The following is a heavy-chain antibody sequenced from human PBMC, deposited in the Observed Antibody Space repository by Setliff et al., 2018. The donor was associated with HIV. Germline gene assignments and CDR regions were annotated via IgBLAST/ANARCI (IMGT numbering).Heavy chain of an antibody. CDR1: GFTFSDYA. V-gene: IGHV3-23*01. CDR3: AKMHTAMDPDTFDI. J-gene: IGHJ3*02. D-gene: IGHD5-18*01. CDR2: VGASGVNT. Sequence: GESLKISCATSGFTFSDYAMIWVRQTPGKGLEWVSTVGASGVNTYYTESVKGRFTISKDNSKDTLYLQMNSLRAEDTAVYYCAKMHTAMDPDTFDIWGQGTMVTVSS.